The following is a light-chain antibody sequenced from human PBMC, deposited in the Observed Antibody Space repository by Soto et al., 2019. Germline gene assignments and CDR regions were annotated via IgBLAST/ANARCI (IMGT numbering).Light chain of an antibody. Sequence: EIVMTQSPDTLSVSPGERATLSCRASQRISSNLAWYQQKPGQAPRLLIYDTSTRATGIPARFSGSGSGTEFTLIISSLQSEDFAVYYCQQYNKWPLITFGQGTRLEIK. V-gene: IGKV3-15*01. CDR3: QQYNKWPLIT. CDR1: QRISSN. J-gene: IGKJ5*01. CDR2: DTS.